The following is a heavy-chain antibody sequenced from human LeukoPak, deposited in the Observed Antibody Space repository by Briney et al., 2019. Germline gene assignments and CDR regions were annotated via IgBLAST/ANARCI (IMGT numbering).Heavy chain of an antibody. D-gene: IGHD3-10*01. CDR2: IYYSGST. Sequence: PSQTLSLTCTVSGGSISSGDYYWSWIRQPPGKGLEWIGYIYYSGSTYYNPPLKSRVTISVDTSKNQFSLKLSSVTAADTAVYYCARCEGMVRDYYYYYGMDVWGKGTTVTVSS. CDR1: GGSISSGDYY. CDR3: ARCEGMVRDYYYYYGMDV. V-gene: IGHV4-30-4*01. J-gene: IGHJ6*04.